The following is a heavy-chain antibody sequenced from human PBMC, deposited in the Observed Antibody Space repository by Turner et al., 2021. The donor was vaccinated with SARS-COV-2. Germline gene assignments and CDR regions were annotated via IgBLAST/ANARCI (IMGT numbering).Heavy chain of an antibody. Sequence: EVQLLESGGGLVQSGGSLRIPCTDPAFTFNNFAMSWVRQAPGKGLEWVSAINGTGHVTHYVDSVKGRFTISRDSSKNTLYLQMNSLRVEDTAIYYCAKCVTTCQTKGLDNWGQGTLVTVSS. CDR2: INGTGHVT. CDR3: AKCVTTCQTKGLDN. V-gene: IGHV3-23*01. J-gene: IGHJ4*02. CDR1: AFTFNNFA. D-gene: IGHD1-26*01.